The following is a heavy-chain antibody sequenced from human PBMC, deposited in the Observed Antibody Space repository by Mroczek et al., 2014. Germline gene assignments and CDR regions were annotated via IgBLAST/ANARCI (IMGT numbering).Heavy chain of an antibody. CDR1: GFTFSSYG. CDR3: ATRQVPAAIEGSDY. D-gene: IGHD2-2*01. J-gene: IGHJ4*02. CDR2: ISYDGSNK. V-gene: IGHV3-30*03. Sequence: QVQLVQSGGGVVQPGRSLRLSCAASGFTFSSYGMHWVRQAPGKGLEWVAVISYDGSNKYYADSVKGRFTISRDNSKNTLYLQMNSLRAEDTAVYYCATRQVPAAIEGSDYWGQGTPGHPSPQ.